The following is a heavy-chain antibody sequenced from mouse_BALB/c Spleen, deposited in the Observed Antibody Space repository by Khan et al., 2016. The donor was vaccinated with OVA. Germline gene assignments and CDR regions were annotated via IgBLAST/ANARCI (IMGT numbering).Heavy chain of an antibody. CDR2: ISYNGNT. D-gene: IGHD1-1*01. V-gene: IGHV3-8*02. J-gene: IGHJ3*01. CDR1: GDSITSGY. CDR3: ACELRGFTY. Sequence: EVQLQESGPSLVKPSQTLSLTCSVTGDSITSGYWNWIRKFPGNKLEYMGYISYNGNTYYNPSLKSRISITRDTSTNQYYLQLNSVTTEDTATFYCACELRGFTYWGQGTLVTVPA.